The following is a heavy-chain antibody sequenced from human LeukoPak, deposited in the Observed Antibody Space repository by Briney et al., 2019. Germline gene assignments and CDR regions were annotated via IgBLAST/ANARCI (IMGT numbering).Heavy chain of an antibody. J-gene: IGHJ1*01. Sequence: GGSLRLSCAASGFTFNLSPLAWVRQAPGKGLEWISLLSRSGGSSDYADSVKGRFTISRDTSKNTLFLQINNLRVEDTAVYYCAKDPEYGRNFPEYFQHWGQGTLVTVSS. V-gene: IGHV3-23*01. CDR1: GFTFNLSP. CDR3: AKDPEYGRNFPEYFQH. D-gene: IGHD4-23*01. CDR2: LSRSGGSS.